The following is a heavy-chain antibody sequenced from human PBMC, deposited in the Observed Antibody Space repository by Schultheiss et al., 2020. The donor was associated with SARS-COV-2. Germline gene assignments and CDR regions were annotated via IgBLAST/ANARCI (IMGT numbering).Heavy chain of an antibody. Sequence: GGSLRLSCAASGSTFRSYGMHWVRQAPGKGLEWVAGISYDDSNKYYADSVKGRFTISRDNSKNTLYLQMNSLRAEDTAVYYCARSSGYYSYFDYWGQGTLVTVSS. D-gene: IGHD3-22*01. CDR1: GSTFRSYG. V-gene: IGHV3-30*03. CDR3: ARSSGYYSYFDY. CDR2: ISYDDSNK. J-gene: IGHJ4*02.